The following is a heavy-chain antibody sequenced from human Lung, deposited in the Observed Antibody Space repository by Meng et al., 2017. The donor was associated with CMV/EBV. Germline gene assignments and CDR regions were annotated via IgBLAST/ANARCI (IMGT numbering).Heavy chain of an antibody. Sequence: SSSKWWSWVRQPPGKGLEWIGDIYHSGSTNYNPSLKSRVTISVDKSKNQFSLKLSSVTAADTAVYYCARDFSDIVVVPAAMGGFDPWGQGTLVTVSS. CDR3: ARDFSDIVVVPAAMGGFDP. J-gene: IGHJ5*02. CDR2: IYHSGST. D-gene: IGHD2-2*01. V-gene: IGHV4-4*02. CDR1: SSSKW.